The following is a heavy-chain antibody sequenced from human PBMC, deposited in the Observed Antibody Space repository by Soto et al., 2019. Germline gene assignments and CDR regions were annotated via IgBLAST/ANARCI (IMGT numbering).Heavy chain of an antibody. J-gene: IGHJ1*01. CDR2: INSDGSSA. Sequence: GGSLRLSCAASGFTFSSYSMNWVRQAPGKGLVWVSRINSDGSSATYADSVKGRFTISRDNAKNTLYLQMNSLTPEDTAVYYCAKGVPAATRYFQHWGQGTLVTVSS. CDR3: AKGVPAATRYFQH. V-gene: IGHV3-74*01. CDR1: GFTFSSYS. D-gene: IGHD2-2*01.